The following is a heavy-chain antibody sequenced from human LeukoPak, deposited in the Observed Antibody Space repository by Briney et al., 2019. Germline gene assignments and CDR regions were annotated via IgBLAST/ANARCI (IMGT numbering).Heavy chain of an antibody. CDR2: INPRGGST. V-gene: IGHV1-46*01. Sequence: ASVKVSCKASGYTFTSYYMHWVRQAPGQGLEWMGIINPRGGSTSYAQKFQGRVTMTRDTSTSTVYMELSSLRSEDTAVYYCARDYDILTGYSYYYYGMDVWGQGTTVTVSS. D-gene: IGHD3-9*01. CDR1: GYTFTSYY. CDR3: ARDYDILTGYSYYYYGMDV. J-gene: IGHJ6*02.